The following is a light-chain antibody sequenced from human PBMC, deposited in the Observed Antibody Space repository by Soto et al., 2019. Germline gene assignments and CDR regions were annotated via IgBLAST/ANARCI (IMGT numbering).Light chain of an antibody. V-gene: IGKV3D-15*01. J-gene: IGKJ5*01. CDR1: QFVSSN. Sequence: EIVMTQSPVTLSVSPGERATLSSRASQFVSSNLAWYQQKPGQPPRLLIYGASTRATGIPARFSGSGSGTEFTLTISNLQSEDFAVYFCQQYHNWPPITFGQGTRLEIK. CDR2: GAS. CDR3: QQYHNWPPIT.